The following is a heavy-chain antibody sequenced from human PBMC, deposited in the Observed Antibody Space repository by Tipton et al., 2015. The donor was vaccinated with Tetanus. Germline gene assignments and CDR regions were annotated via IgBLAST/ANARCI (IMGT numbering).Heavy chain of an antibody. J-gene: IGHJ3*02. D-gene: IGHD3-22*01. CDR1: GFAVSDKY. CDR2: IYGGGVT. Sequence: QLVQSGGGLIRPGGSLTLSCAASGFAVSDKYINWVRQAPGKGLEWVSLIYGGGVTYYADSVKGRFTISRDNSKNTVYLQMSRLRAEDTAVYYCARQWDSIGLSAFDIWGQGTMVTVSS. V-gene: IGHV3-53*01. CDR3: ARQWDSIGLSAFDI.